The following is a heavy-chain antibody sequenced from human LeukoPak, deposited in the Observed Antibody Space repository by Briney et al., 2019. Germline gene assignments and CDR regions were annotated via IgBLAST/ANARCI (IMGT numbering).Heavy chain of an antibody. CDR3: ARLEQTSWFDP. CDR2: IYYSGST. J-gene: IGHJ5*02. CDR1: GGSISTHVSGDSSVYY. D-gene: IGHD1/OR15-1a*01. V-gene: IGHV4-31*03. Sequence: SETLSLTFTVSGGSISTHVSGDSSVYYWTWIRQHPGKGLEFIGSIYYSGSTYYNPSLKSRLTISVNLSENQFSLKLSSVTAADTAVYYCARLEQTSWFDPWGPGTLVIVSS.